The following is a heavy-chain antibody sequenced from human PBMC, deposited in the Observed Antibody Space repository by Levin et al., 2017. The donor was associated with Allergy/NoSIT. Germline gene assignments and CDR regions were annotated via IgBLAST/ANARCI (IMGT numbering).Heavy chain of an antibody. D-gene: IGHD1-7*01. Sequence: GGSLRLSCAASGFTFSNYAMHWVRQAPGKGLEWVAVISNDGSNKYYADSVKGRFAISRDNSKNTLYLQMNSLRTEDTAVYYCARDWGRSTGTWLIDWGQGTLVTVSS. J-gene: IGHJ4*02. CDR2: ISNDGSNK. CDR3: ARDWGRSTGTWLID. V-gene: IGHV3-30*09. CDR1: GFTFSNYA.